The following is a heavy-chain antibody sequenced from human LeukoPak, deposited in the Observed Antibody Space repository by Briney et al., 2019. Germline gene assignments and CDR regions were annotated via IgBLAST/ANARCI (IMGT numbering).Heavy chain of an antibody. V-gene: IGHV3-21*01. CDR3: ARDLPDGSYSAGFDY. J-gene: IGHJ4*02. Sequence: GGSLRLSCAASGFTFSSYSMNSVRQAPGKGLEWVSSISSSSSYIYYANSVKGRFTISRDNAKNSLYLQMNSLRAEDTAVYYCARDLPDGSYSAGFDYWGQGTLVTVSS. D-gene: IGHD1-26*01. CDR2: ISSSSSYI. CDR1: GFTFSSYS.